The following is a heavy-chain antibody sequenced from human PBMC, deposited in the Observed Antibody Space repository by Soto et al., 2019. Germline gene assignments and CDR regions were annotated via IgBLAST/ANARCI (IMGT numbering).Heavy chain of an antibody. V-gene: IGHV1-69*06. Sequence: QVQLVQSGAEVKKPGSSVKVSCKASGGTFSSYAISWVRQAPGQGLEWMGGIIPIFGTANYAQKFQGRVTITADKSTSTAYMELSSLRSDDTAVYYCAREGPGWLLERCRFDPLGQGTLVTVSS. CDR2: IIPIFGTA. D-gene: IGHD3-22*01. J-gene: IGHJ5*02. CDR3: AREGPGWLLERCRFDP. CDR1: GGTFSSYA.